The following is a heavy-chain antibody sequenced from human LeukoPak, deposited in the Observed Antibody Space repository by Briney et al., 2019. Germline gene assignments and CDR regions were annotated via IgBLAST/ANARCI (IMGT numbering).Heavy chain of an antibody. D-gene: IGHD3-22*01. V-gene: IGHV4-59*12. CDR2: IYYSGST. CDR1: GGSISSYY. J-gene: IGHJ5*02. Sequence: SETLSLTCTVSGGSISSYYWSWIRQPPGKGLEWIGYIYYSGSTNYNPSLKSRVTISVDTSKNQFSLKLSSVTAADTAVYYCARDYYDSSAQARLWFDPWGQGTLVTVSS. CDR3: ARDYYDSSAQARLWFDP.